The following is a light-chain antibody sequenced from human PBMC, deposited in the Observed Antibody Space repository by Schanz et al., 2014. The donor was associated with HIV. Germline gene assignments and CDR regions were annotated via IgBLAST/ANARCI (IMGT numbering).Light chain of an antibody. CDR3: QQSYNMASTT. J-gene: IGKJ5*01. Sequence: DIQMTQSPSSLTASVGDRVTITCRASQSISTNLNWFQQTPGQSPKLLIYAASNLQSGVPSRFSGRGSGTDFTLTINSLQPDDFATYYCQQSYNMASTTFGQGTRLEIQ. CDR1: QSISTN. CDR2: AAS. V-gene: IGKV1-39*01.